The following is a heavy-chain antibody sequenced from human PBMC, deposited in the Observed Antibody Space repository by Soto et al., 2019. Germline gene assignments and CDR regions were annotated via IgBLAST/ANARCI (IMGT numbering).Heavy chain of an antibody. V-gene: IGHV3-53*01. CDR3: ARVPNYYGMDV. J-gene: IGHJ6*02. Sequence: VGSLRLSCAASGFTVSSNYMSWVRQAPGKGLEWVSVIYSGGSTYYADSVKGRFTISRDNSKNTLYLQMNSLRAEDTAVYYCARVPNYYGMDVWGQGTTVTVSS. CDR1: GFTVSSNY. CDR2: IYSGGST.